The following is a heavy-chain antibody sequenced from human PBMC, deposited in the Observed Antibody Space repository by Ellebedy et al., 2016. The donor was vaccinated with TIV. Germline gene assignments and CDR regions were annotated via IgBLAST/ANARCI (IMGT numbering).Heavy chain of an antibody. V-gene: IGHV3-7*03. Sequence: GESLKISCAASGFTFSNYWMTWVRQAPGKGPECVANIKQDGSEKYYVDSVKGRFTISRDNSKDTLSLQMNSLRAEDTAVYYCAKLAGTHLWYFDYWGQGTLVTVSS. CDR2: IKQDGSEK. CDR1: GFTFSNYW. D-gene: IGHD2-15*01. CDR3: AKLAGTHLWYFDY. J-gene: IGHJ4*02.